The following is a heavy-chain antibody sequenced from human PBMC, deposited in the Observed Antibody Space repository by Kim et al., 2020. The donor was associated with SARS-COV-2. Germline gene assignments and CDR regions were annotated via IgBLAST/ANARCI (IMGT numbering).Heavy chain of an antibody. Sequence: ASVKVSSKASGYTFTTYIIHWVRQAPGQGLEWMGWINAGNDNTKYSQNFQGRVTITRDTSATTAYMDLFSLRSEDTAVYYCARSVTTDYYFDNWGQGTLV. CDR3: ARSVTTDYYFDN. J-gene: IGHJ4*02. V-gene: IGHV1-3*01. CDR1: GYTFTTYI. CDR2: INAGNDNT. D-gene: IGHD4-17*01.